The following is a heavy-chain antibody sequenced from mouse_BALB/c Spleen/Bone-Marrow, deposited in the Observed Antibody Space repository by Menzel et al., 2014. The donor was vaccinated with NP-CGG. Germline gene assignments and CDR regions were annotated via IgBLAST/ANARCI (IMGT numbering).Heavy chain of an antibody. V-gene: IGHV1-69*02. CDR2: IYPSDSYT. Sequence: QVQLQQPGAELVRPGASVKLSCKASGYTFTSYWINWVKQRPGQGLEWIGNIYPSDSYTNYNQKFKDKATLTVDKSSSTAYMQLSSPTSEDSAAYYCTRSYGSSYEYYFDYWGQGTTLTVSS. D-gene: IGHD1-1*01. CDR3: TRSYGSSYEYYFDY. J-gene: IGHJ2*01. CDR1: GYTFTSYW.